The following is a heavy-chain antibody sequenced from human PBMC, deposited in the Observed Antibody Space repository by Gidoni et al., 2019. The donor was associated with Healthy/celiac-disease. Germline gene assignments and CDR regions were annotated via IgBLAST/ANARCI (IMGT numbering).Heavy chain of an antibody. CDR2: ISYDGSNK. CDR1: GFTFSSYA. J-gene: IGHJ6*02. Sequence: QVQLVESGGGVVQPGMSLRRSCAASGFTFSSYAMHWVRQAPGKGLEWVAVISYDGSNKYYADSVKGRFTISRDNSKNTLYLQMNSLRAEDTAVYYCAKDTAADIVVVPAGYGMDVWGQGTTVTVSS. V-gene: IGHV3-30*18. D-gene: IGHD2-2*01. CDR3: AKDTAADIVVVPAGYGMDV.